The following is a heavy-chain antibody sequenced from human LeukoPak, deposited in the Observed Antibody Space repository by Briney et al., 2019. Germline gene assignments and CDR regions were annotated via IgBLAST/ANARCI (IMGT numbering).Heavy chain of an antibody. J-gene: IGHJ3*02. D-gene: IGHD2-15*01. CDR1: GFTFSNAW. Sequence: GGSLRLSCTASGFTFSNAWMSWVRQAPGKGLEWVGRIKSKTDGGTSDYAAPVKGRFTISRDDSKNTLYLQMNSLKTEDTAVYYCARDKGSAFAFDIWGQGTMVTVSS. V-gene: IGHV3-15*01. CDR3: ARDKGSAFAFDI. CDR2: IKSKTDGGTS.